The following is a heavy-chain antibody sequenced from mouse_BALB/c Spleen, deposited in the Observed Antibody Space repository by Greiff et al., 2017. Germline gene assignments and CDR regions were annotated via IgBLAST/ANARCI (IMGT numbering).Heavy chain of an antibody. CDR1: GFTFSSYG. D-gene: IGHD1-1*02. Sequence: EVMLVESGGDLVKPGGSLKLSCAASGFTFSSYGMSWVRQTPDKRLEWVATISSGGSYTYYPDSVKGRFTISRDNAKNTLYLQMSSLKSEDTAMYYCAGDLWGGAMDYWGQGTSVTVSS. J-gene: IGHJ4*01. CDR2: ISSGGSYT. CDR3: AGDLWGGAMDY. V-gene: IGHV5-6*01.